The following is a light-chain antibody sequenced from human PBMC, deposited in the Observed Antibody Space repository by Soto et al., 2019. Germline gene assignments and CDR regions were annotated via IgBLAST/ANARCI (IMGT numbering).Light chain of an antibody. CDR2: NNN. CDR3: AAWDDSLNGVV. CDR1: SSNIGSTT. J-gene: IGLJ3*02. Sequence: QSVLTQPPSASGTPGQRVTIACSGSSSNIGSTTEKWYQQLPGTAPKLLIYNNNQRPSGVPDRFSGSKSGTSASLAISGLQSEDEADYYCAAWDDSLNGVVFGGGTKLTVL. V-gene: IGLV1-44*01.